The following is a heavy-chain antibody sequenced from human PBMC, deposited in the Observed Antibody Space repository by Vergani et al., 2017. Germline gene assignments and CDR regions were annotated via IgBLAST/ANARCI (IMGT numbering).Heavy chain of an antibody. CDR2: IWYDGSNK. V-gene: IGHV3-33*01. CDR1: GFTFSSYG. J-gene: IGHJ6*02. CDR3: ARDRTTKRYYYYYGMDV. D-gene: IGHD1-26*01. Sequence: QVQLVESGGGVVQPGRSLRLSCAASGFTFSSYGMHWVRQAPGKGLEWVAVIWYDGSNKYYADSVKGRFTISRDNSKNTLYLKMNSLRAEDTAVYYCARDRTTKRYYYYYGMDVWGQGTTVTVSS.